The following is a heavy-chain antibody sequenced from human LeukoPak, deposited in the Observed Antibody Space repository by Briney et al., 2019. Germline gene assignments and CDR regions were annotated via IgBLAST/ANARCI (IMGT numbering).Heavy chain of an antibody. J-gene: IGHJ4*02. D-gene: IGHD4-17*01. V-gene: IGHV3-11*04. Sequence: GGSLRLSCAASGFTFSDYYMSWIRQAPGKGLEGVSYISSSGSTIYYADSVKGRFTISRDNAKNSLYLQMNSLRAEDTAVYYCARDRSGDYDAYYFDYWGQGTLVTVSS. CDR2: ISSSGSTI. CDR1: GFTFSDYY. CDR3: ARDRSGDYDAYYFDY.